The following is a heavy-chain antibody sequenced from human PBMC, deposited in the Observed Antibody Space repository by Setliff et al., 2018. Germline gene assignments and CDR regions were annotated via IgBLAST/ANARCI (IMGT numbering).Heavy chain of an antibody. CDR3: TSTPRGGINITTRARGLAVNRFDP. Sequence: LSETLSLTCSVSGASISSNYWSWIRQSPGKGLEWIGYIYYNGTTRYSPSLKSRVTISVDTSKNQFSLRLTSVTAADTAVYYCTSTPRGGINITTRARGLAVNRFDPWGQGTLVTVSS. V-gene: IGHV4-59*01. CDR2: IYYNGTT. D-gene: IGHD6-6*01. CDR1: GASISSNY. J-gene: IGHJ5*02.